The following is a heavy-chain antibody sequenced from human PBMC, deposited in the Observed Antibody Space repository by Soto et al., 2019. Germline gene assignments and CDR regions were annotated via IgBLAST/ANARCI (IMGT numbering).Heavy chain of an antibody. CDR1: GDSISSYY. CDR3: ALRSMAVVPEY. Sequence: QVQLQESGPGLVKPSETLSLTCAVSGDSISSYYCMWIRQPPGKGLESIGYLYYGRSANYNPSLTRRVTLSVGTSTNQCSLTLTSMTAADTAVYYCALRSMAVVPEYWGQGTLVTVSS. J-gene: IGHJ4*02. CDR2: LYYGRSA. V-gene: IGHV4-59*01. D-gene: IGHD3-22*01.